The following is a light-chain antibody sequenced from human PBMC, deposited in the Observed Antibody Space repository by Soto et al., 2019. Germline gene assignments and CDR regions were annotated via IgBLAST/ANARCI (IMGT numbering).Light chain of an antibody. CDR1: QSLRSS. CDR2: DAS. Sequence: ETMMTQSPDTLSVSLGERPTLSCRDSQSLRSSLAWYQQKPGQAPRLIIYDASTRDTGIPARFSCSGAGTECTRTISGLQSEDVEVDYCQQYNNWTQTFGQGTQVDIK. CDR3: QQYNNWTQT. V-gene: IGKV3-15*01. J-gene: IGKJ1*01.